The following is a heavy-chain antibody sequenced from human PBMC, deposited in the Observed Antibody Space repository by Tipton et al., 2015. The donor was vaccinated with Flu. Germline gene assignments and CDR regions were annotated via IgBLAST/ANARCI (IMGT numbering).Heavy chain of an antibody. Sequence: VQLVQSGAELKKPGEFLRISCKTSGYTFGNYWFAWVRQMPGKGLEWMGIVYPGDSDTRYSPSFEGQVTISADKSISTAYLRWNSLRAPDSAMYYCARLVGGPYFYGTTGYDGYFDFWGQGSLVTVSS. J-gene: IGHJ4*02. V-gene: IGHV5-51*01. CDR2: VYPGDSDT. D-gene: IGHD3-9*01. CDR1: GYTFGNYW. CDR3: ARLVGGPYFYGTTGYDGYFDF.